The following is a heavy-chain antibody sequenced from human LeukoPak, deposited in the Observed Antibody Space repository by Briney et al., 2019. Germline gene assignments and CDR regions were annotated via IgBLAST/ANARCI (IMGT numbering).Heavy chain of an antibody. CDR1: GGSISSYY. CDR3: ARALRYCSSTSCSNWFDP. D-gene: IGHD2-2*01. J-gene: IGHJ5*02. Sequence: SETLSLTCTVSGGSISSYYWSWIRQPPGKGLEWIGYIYYSGSTNYNPPLKSRVTISVDTSKNQFSLKLSSVTAADTAVYHCARALRYCSSTSCSNWFDPWGQGTLVTVSS. V-gene: IGHV4-59*01. CDR2: IYYSGST.